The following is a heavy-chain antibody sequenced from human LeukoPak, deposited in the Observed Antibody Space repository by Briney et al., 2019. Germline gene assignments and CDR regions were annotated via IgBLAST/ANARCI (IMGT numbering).Heavy chain of an antibody. D-gene: IGHD1-26*01. CDR2: VYYRGTP. J-gene: IGHJ4*02. V-gene: IGHV4-59*01. Sequence: SETLSLTCTVSGGSISIYYWSWIRQPPGKGLGWIGYVYYRGTPDYNPSLKSRVTISVDTSNNQYSLRVSPVTAADTAVYYCARSSGAYRSFDYWGQGTLVPVSS. CDR3: ARSSGAYRSFDY. CDR1: GGSISIYY.